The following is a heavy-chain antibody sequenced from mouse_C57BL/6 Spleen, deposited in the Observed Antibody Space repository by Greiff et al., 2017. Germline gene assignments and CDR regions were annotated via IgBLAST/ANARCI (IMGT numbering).Heavy chain of an antibody. CDR1: GFTFSDYY. V-gene: IGHV5-12*01. Sequence: EVQLVESGGGLVQPGGSLKLSCAASGFTFSDYYMYWVRQTPEKRLEWVAYISNGGGSTYYPDTVKGRFTISRDNAKNTLYLQMSRLKSEDTAMYYCARHGSNYAYFDVWGTGTTVTVSS. CDR3: ARHGSNYAYFDV. J-gene: IGHJ1*03. D-gene: IGHD2-5*01. CDR2: ISNGGGST.